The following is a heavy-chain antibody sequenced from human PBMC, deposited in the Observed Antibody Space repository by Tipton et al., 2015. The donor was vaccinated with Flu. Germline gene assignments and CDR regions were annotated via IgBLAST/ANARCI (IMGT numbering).Heavy chain of an antibody. V-gene: IGHV4-4*07. CDR2: IYASGST. J-gene: IGHJ4*02. CDR3: ARLSYYDVDLKNFYFDY. CDR1: GDSMSSYY. Sequence: TLSLTCTVSGDSMSSYYWSWIRQPAGKGLEWIGRIYASGSTTYNPSLKSRVTMSQDTSKNQFSLKLNSVTAADTAVYYCARLSYYDVDLKNFYFDYWGQGTLVTVSS. D-gene: IGHD3-10*02.